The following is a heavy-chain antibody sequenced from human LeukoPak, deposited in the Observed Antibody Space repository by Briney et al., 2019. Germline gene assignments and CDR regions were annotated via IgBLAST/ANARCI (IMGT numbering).Heavy chain of an antibody. V-gene: IGHV4-59*01. J-gene: IGHJ5*02. CDR2: IYYSGST. D-gene: IGHD3-3*01. Sequence: SETLSLTCTVSGGSISSYYWSWIRQPPGKGLEWIGYIYYSGSTNYNPSLKSRVTISVDTSKNQFSLKLSSVTAADTAVYYCASHVYDFWSGYYSSGEDPNWFDPWGQGTLVTVSS. CDR3: ASHVYDFWSGYYSSGEDPNWFDP. CDR1: GGSISSYY.